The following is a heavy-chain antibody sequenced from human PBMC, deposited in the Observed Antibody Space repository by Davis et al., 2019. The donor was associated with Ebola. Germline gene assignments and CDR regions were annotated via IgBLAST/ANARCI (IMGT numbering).Heavy chain of an antibody. CDR2: IIPILGIA. J-gene: IGHJ4*02. Sequence: SVKVSCKASGGTFSSYAISWVRQAPGQGLEWMGRIIPILGIANYAQKFQGRVTIIADKSTSTAYMELRSLRSDDTAVYYCARDIRTYSSSWCGDYWGLGTLVTVSS. CDR3: ARDIRTYSSSWCGDY. D-gene: IGHD6-13*01. CDR1: GGTFSSYA. V-gene: IGHV1-69*04.